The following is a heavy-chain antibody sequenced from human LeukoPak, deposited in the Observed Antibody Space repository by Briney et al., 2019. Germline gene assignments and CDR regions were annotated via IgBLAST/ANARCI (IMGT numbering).Heavy chain of an antibody. Sequence: GGSLRLSCAASGFTFSSYGMHWVRQAPGKGLEWLATIKQDGSEKYYVDSVKGRFTISRDNAKNSLFLQMDSLTAEDTAVYSCARDRSGSHDFRSGSDCWGQGTLVTVSS. V-gene: IGHV3-7*01. CDR3: ARDRSGSHDFRSGSDC. J-gene: IGHJ4*02. CDR1: GFTFSSYG. D-gene: IGHD3-3*01. CDR2: IKQDGSEK.